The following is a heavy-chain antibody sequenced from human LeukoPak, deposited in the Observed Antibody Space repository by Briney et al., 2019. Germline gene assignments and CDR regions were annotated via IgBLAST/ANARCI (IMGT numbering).Heavy chain of an antibody. CDR2: MNPNSGNT. J-gene: IGHJ4*02. CDR3: ARGIFRRGNIALYSY. Sequence: GASVKVSCRASGYTFTSYDINWVRQATGQGPEWMGWMNPNSGNTGYAQKFQGRVTITRNTSISTAYMELSSLRSEDTAVYYCARGIFRRGNIALYSYWGQGTLVTVSS. D-gene: IGHD2-8*01. V-gene: IGHV1-8*03. CDR1: GYTFTSYD.